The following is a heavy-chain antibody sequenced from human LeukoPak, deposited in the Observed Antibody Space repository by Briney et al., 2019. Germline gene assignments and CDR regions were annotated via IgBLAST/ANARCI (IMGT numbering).Heavy chain of an antibody. Sequence: ASVKVSCKASGGTFSSYAISWVRQAPGQGLEWMGGIIPIFGTANYAQKFQGRVTITTDESTSTAYMELRSLRSDDTAVYYCARPSDFWSGYYMKTWGQGTLVTVSS. V-gene: IGHV1-69*05. J-gene: IGHJ5*02. CDR3: ARPSDFWSGYYMKT. CDR1: GGTFSSYA. D-gene: IGHD3-3*01. CDR2: IIPIFGTA.